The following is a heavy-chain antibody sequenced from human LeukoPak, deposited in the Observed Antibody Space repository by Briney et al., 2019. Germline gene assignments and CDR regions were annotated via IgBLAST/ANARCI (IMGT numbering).Heavy chain of an antibody. CDR3: AKGVFVTTGLLGY. D-gene: IGHD4-17*01. Sequence: GGSLRLSCAASGFTFSSYAMSLVRQAPGKGLEWVSAISGSGGSTYYADSVKGRFTISRDNSKNTLYLQMNSLRAEDTAVYYCAKGVFVTTGLLGYWGQGTLVTVSS. CDR2: ISGSGGST. J-gene: IGHJ4*02. CDR1: GFTFSSYA. V-gene: IGHV3-23*01.